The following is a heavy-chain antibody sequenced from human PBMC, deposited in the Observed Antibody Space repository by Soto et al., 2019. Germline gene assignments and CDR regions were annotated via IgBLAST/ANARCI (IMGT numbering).Heavy chain of an antibody. D-gene: IGHD3-3*01. J-gene: IGHJ4*02. Sequence: QVQLVQSGAEVKKPGASVKVSCKASGYTFTSYYMHWVRQAPGQGLEWMGIINPSGGSTSYAQKCQGRVTMTRDTSTSTVYMELSSLRSEDTAVYYCARVRYYDFWSGSPDFDYWGQGTLVTVSA. CDR3: ARVRYYDFWSGSPDFDY. V-gene: IGHV1-46*01. CDR1: GYTFTSYY. CDR2: INPSGGST.